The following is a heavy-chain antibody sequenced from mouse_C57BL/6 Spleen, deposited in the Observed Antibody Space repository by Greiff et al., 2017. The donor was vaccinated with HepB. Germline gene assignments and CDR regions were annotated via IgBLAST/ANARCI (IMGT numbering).Heavy chain of an antibody. D-gene: IGHD1-3*01. CDR1: GYTFTSYW. V-gene: IGHV1-50*01. J-gene: IGHJ2*01. Sequence: QVQLQQSGAELVKPGASVKLSCKASGYTFTSYWMQWVKQRPGQGLEWIGEIDPSDSYTNYNQKFKGKATLTVDTSSSTAYMQLSSLTSEDSAVYYCAREWTYWGQGTTLTVSS. CDR3: AREWTY. CDR2: IDPSDSYT.